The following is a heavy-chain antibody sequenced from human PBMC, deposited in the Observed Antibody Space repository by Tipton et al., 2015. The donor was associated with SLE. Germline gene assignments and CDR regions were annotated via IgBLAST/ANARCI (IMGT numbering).Heavy chain of an antibody. J-gene: IGHJ6*02. CDR3: ARVGDNWKPSDGMDV. CDR1: GFTFSSYW. Sequence: GSLRLSCAASGFTFSSYWMSWVRQAPGKGLEWVANIKQDGSEKYYVDSVKGRSTISRDNAKNSLYLQMNSLRAEDTAVYYCARVGDNWKPSDGMDVWGQGTTVTVSS. V-gene: IGHV3-7*01. CDR2: IKQDGSEK. D-gene: IGHD1-20*01.